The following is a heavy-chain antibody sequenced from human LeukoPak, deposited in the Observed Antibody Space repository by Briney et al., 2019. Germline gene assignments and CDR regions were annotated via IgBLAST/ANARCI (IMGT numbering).Heavy chain of an antibody. J-gene: IGHJ6*02. D-gene: IGHD4-17*01. CDR1: GFTFTSSA. Sequence: SVNVSCKASGFTFTSSAVQWVRQARGQRLEWIGWIVVGSGNTNYAQKFQERVTITRDMSTSTAYMELSSLRSEDTAVYYCAGTVTYYYYYGMDVWGQGTTVTVSS. CDR3: AGTVTYYYYYGMDV. CDR2: IVVGSGNT. V-gene: IGHV1-58*01.